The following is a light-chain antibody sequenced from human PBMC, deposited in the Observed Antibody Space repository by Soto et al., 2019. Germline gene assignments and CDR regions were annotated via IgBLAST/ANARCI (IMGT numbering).Light chain of an antibody. V-gene: IGLV2-14*03. CDR3: SSYTTSSTHV. J-gene: IGLJ1*01. CDR2: DVN. CDR1: SSDVGGYDY. Sequence: QSVLTQPASVSGSPGQSIAISCTGTSSDVGGYDYVSWYQQLPGKAPNLMIYDVNNRPSGASNRFSGSKSGNTASLTISGLQVEDEADYYCSSYTTSSTHVFGTGTKVTVL.